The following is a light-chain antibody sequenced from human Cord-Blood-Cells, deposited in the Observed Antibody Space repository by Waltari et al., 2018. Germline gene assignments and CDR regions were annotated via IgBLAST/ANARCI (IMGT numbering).Light chain of an antibody. V-gene: IGKV1-5*01. CDR1: QSISSW. Sequence: DIQIAQSPSTLSASVGDRVTITCRASQSISSWLAWYQQKPGKAPKLLIYDASSLESGVPSRFSGSGSGTEFTLNISSLQTDDFETYYCQQYNSYSTCGQGTKLEIK. J-gene: IGKJ2*01. CDR2: DAS. CDR3: QQYNSYST.